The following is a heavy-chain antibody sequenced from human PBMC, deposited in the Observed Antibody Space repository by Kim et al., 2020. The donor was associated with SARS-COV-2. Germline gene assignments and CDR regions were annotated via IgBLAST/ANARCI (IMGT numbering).Heavy chain of an antibody. CDR2: SSSYI. J-gene: IGHJ4*02. CDR3: EMGVGY. V-gene: IGHV3-21*01. Sequence: SSSYIYYADSVKGRFTISRDNAKNSLYLQMNSLRAEDTAVYYCEMGVGYWGQGTLVTVSS. D-gene: IGHD1-26*01.